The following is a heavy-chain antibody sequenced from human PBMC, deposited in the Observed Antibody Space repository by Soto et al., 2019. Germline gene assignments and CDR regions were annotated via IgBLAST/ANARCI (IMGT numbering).Heavy chain of an antibody. CDR3: TVWGSGNDFGAA. J-gene: IGHJ4*02. Sequence: EVQLVESGGGLVQPGGSLRLSCAASGFTFSDHYMDWVRQAPGKGLEWVGRSKNKADSYTTEYAASVKGRFTISRDGSKNSLFLKMNSLKAEDRAVYYCTVWGSGNDFGAAWGQGILVTVSS. CDR1: GFTFSDHY. CDR2: SKNKADSYTT. D-gene: IGHD3-10*01. V-gene: IGHV3-72*01.